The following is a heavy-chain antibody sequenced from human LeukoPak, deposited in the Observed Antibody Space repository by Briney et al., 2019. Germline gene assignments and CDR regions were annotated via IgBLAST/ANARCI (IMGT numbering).Heavy chain of an antibody. CDR2: FDPEDGET. V-gene: IGHV1-24*01. J-gene: IGHJ6*02. Sequence: ASVKVSCKVSGYTLTELSMHWVRQAPGKGLEWMGGFDPEDGETIYAQKFQGRVTMNEDTSTDPAYMELSSLSSEDTAVYYCATGEYYDILTGYSWEYYYGMDVWGQGTTVTVSS. D-gene: IGHD3-9*01. CDR3: ATGEYYDILTGYSWEYYYGMDV. CDR1: GYTLTELS.